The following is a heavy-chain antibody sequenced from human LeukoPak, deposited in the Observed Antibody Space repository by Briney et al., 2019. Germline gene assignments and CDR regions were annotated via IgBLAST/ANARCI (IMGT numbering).Heavy chain of an antibody. Sequence: SVKVSCKASGGTFSSYAISWVRQAPGQGLEWMGGIIPIFGTANYAQKFQGRVTITADESTSTAYMELSSLRSEDTAVYYCARSYGSGSYYKSRSATMSFWGQGTLVTVSS. D-gene: IGHD3-10*01. J-gene: IGHJ4*02. V-gene: IGHV1-69*13. CDR2: IIPIFGTA. CDR1: GGTFSSYA. CDR3: ARSYGSGSYYKSRSATMSF.